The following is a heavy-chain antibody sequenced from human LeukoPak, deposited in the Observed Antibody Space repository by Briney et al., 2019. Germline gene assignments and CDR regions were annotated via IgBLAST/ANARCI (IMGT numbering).Heavy chain of an antibody. J-gene: IGHJ4*02. CDR1: GGSISSSSYY. Sequence: SETLSLTRTVSGGSISSSSYYWGWIRQPPGKGLEWIGSIYYSGSTYYNPSLKSRVTISVDTSKNQFSLKLSSVTAADTAVYYRARDGSLLTKGFDYWGQGTLVTVSS. D-gene: IGHD3-16*01. CDR3: ARDGSLLTKGFDY. V-gene: IGHV4-39*07. CDR2: IYYSGST.